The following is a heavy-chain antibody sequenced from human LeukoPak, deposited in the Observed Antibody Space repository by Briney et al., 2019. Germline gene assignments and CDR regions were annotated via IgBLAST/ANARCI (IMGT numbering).Heavy chain of an antibody. V-gene: IGHV5-51*01. CDR3: MRTDCSSTSRLFDY. Sequence: GESLKISCKGSGYSFTSYWIGWVRQMPGKGLEWVGIIYPGDSDTRYSPSFQGQVTISADKSISTAYLQWSSLKASDTAMYYCMRTDCSSTSRLFDYWGQGTLVTVSS. CDR1: GYSFTSYW. CDR2: IYPGDSDT. J-gene: IGHJ4*02. D-gene: IGHD2-2*01.